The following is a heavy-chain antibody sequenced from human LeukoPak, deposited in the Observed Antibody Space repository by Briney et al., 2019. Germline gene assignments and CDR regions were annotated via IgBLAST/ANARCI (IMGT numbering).Heavy chain of an antibody. J-gene: IGHJ4*02. V-gene: IGHV4-61*02. Sequence: SQTLSLTCTVSGGSISSGSYYWSWIRQPAGKGLEWIGRIYTSGSTNYNPSLKSRVTISVDTSKNEFSLKLSSVTAADTAVYYCAREPYGDSAFGFDYWGQGTLVTVSS. CDR2: IYTSGST. D-gene: IGHD4-17*01. CDR1: GGSISSGSYY. CDR3: AREPYGDSAFGFDY.